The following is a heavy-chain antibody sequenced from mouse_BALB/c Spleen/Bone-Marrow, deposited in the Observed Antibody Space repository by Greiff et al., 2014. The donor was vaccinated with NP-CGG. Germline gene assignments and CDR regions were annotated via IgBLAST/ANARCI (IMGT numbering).Heavy chain of an antibody. J-gene: IGHJ2*01. CDR2: ILPRSGSI. Sequence: QVQLKESGNELMKPGGSVKISFKATCYTFSSYLIDWGEQRPWHCLEWIGEILPRSGSINYNENFKGKATFAVDTSSNTAYMQLGSLTSEDSAVYYCARWRGYFDYWGQGTTLTVSS. V-gene: IGHV1-9*01. CDR3: ARWRGYFDY. CDR1: CYTFSSYL.